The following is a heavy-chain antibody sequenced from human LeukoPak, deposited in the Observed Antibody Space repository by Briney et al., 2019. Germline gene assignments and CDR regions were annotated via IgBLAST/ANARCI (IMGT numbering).Heavy chain of an antibody. CDR2: INPDGRDT. Sequence: GGPLRLSCVVSGFTFNRCWMNWVRQAPGKGLEWVAHINPDGRDTYYVDSVKGRFTISRDNAQNSMYLQMNSLRVEDTAVYYCTSWGDTTAEYFQRWGQGTLVTVSS. D-gene: IGHD2-21*02. CDR1: GFTFNRCW. V-gene: IGHV3-7*01. CDR3: TSWGDTTAEYFQR. J-gene: IGHJ1*01.